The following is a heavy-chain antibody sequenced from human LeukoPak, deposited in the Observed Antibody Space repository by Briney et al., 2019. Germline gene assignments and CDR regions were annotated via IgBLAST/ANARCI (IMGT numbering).Heavy chain of an antibody. CDR2: IYSDGTT. CDR1: GFTFSSYA. Sequence: GGSLRLSCAASGFTFSSYAMHWVRQAPGKGLEWVSVIYSDGTTHYADSVKGRFTISRDNSKNTLYLQMSSLRAEDTAVYFCARDPQSPIWFGELSHLDYWGQGTLITVSS. J-gene: IGHJ4*02. D-gene: IGHD3-10*01. V-gene: IGHV3-66*01. CDR3: ARDPQSPIWFGELSHLDY.